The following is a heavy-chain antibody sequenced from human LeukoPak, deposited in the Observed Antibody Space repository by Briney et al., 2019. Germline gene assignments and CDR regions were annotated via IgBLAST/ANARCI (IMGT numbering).Heavy chain of an antibody. CDR3: AKDRQDYGSGNMDV. CDR1: GFTFSSYG. CDR2: ISYDGGNK. D-gene: IGHD3-10*01. J-gene: IGHJ6*02. Sequence: GGSLRLSCAASGFTFSSYGMHWVRQAPGKGLEWVAVISYDGGNKDYADSVKGRFTISRDNSKNTLYLQMNSLRAEDTAVYYCAKDRQDYGSGNMDVWGQGTTVTVSS. V-gene: IGHV3-30*18.